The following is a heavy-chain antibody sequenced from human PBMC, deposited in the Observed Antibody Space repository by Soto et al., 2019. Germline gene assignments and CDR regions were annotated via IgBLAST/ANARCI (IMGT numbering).Heavy chain of an antibody. CDR3: ARVSMITFGGVIVDY. CDR2: IYYSGST. J-gene: IGHJ4*02. V-gene: IGHV4-59*01. CDR1: GGSISSYY. D-gene: IGHD3-16*02. Sequence: PSETLSLTCTVSGGSISSYYWSWIRQPPGKGLEWIGYIYYSGSTNYNPSLKSRVTISVDTSKYQFSLKLSSVTAADTAVYYCARVSMITFGGVIVDYWGQGTLVTVSS.